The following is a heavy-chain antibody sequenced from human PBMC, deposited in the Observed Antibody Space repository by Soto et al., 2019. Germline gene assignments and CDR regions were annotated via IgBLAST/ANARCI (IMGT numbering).Heavy chain of an antibody. J-gene: IGHJ6*02. CDR2: INPSVGST. CDR3: ARVQGSSSYGMDV. V-gene: IGHV1-46*01. Sequence: SVKVSCKASGYTFTSYYMHWVRHAPGQGLEWMGIINPSVGSTSYAQKFQGRVTMTRGTSTSTVYMVLGGLRSEDTAVSYCARVQGSSSYGMDVWGQGTTVTVSS. D-gene: IGHD3-10*01. CDR1: GYTFTSYY.